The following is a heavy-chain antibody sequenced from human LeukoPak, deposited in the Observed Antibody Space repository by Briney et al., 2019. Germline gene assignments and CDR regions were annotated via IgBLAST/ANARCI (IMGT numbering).Heavy chain of an antibody. CDR2: IYYSGST. V-gene: IGHV4-59*01. CDR3: ARDVWGGYLSNYYYYYMDV. D-gene: IGHD3-3*01. CDR1: GGSISSYY. Sequence: PSETLSLTCTVSGGSISSYYWSWIRQPPGKGLEWIGYIYYSGSTNYNPSLKSRVTISVDTSKNQFSLKLSSVTAADTAVYYCARDVWGGYLSNYYYYYMDVWGKGTTVTVSS. J-gene: IGHJ6*03.